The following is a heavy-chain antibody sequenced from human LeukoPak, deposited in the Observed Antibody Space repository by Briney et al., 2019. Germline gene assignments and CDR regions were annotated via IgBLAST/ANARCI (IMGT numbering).Heavy chain of an antibody. J-gene: IGHJ4*02. D-gene: IGHD1-26*01. V-gene: IGHV3-21*01. CDR2: ISSRSTYI. CDR1: GFSFSTYT. CDR3: ARRLEYSGSKGVFDY. Sequence: PGGSLRVSCAASGFSFSTYTMNWVRQAPGKGLEWVSSISSRSTYIYFADSVKGRFTISRDNAKNSLYLQMNSLRAEDTAVYYCARRLEYSGSKGVFDYWGQGTLVTVSS.